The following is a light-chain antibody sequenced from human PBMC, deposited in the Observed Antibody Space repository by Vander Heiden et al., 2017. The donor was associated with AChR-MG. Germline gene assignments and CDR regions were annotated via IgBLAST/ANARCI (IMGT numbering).Light chain of an antibody. J-gene: IGLJ2*01. Sequence: SYVLTQPPSVSVAPGETASITCGGDNIRTKSVHWYQLRPGQAPVLVVYDDSHRPSGIPERFSGSNSGRTATLTISRVAAGDEADYCCLVWDTSSDHMVFGGGTKPTVL. CDR2: DDS. CDR3: LVWDTSSDHMV. CDR1: NIRTKS. V-gene: IGLV3-21*02.